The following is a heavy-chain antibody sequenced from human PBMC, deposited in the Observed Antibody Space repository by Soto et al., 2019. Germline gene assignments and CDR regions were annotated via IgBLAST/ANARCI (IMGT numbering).Heavy chain of an antibody. CDR3: TTDLPAAKPFDY. CDR2: IKSKTDGGTT. D-gene: IGHD2-2*01. J-gene: IGHJ4*02. CDR1: GFTFSNAW. Sequence: PGGSLILSCAASGFTFSNAWMSWVLQAPGKGLEWVGRIKSKTDGGTTDYAAPVKGRFTISRDDSKNTLYLQMNSLKTEDTAVYYCTTDLPAAKPFDYWGQGTLFTVSS. V-gene: IGHV3-15*01.